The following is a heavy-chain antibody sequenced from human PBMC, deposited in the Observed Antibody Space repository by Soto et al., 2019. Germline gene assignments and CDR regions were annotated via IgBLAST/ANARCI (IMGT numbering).Heavy chain of an antibody. CDR1: GYTFTTYE. V-gene: IGHV1-8*01. CDR3: ARVGGQLFGDHGMDV. D-gene: IGHD3-10*01. J-gene: IGHJ6*02. Sequence: QVQLVQSGAEVKKPGASVKVSCKASGYTFTTYEINWVRQVPGQGLEWMGWMSPSSGNTGYVDQFRGRVTMTSNTAMTTAYMELSRLRSEDTAVYYCARVGGQLFGDHGMDVWGQGTRVTVSS. CDR2: MSPSSGNT.